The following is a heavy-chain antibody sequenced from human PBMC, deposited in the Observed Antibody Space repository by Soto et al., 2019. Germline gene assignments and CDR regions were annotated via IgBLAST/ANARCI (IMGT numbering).Heavy chain of an antibody. CDR2: ISVSGGTT. V-gene: IGHV3-23*01. Sequence: EVHLLDSGGGLIQPGGSLRLSCAASGFTFRNFAMNWVRQAPGKGLEWVSGISVSGGTTYYADSVRGRFTVSRDNSKNSVFLQMNSLRAEDTAVYFCAKGMYDYGGSGYRLFDYWGQGTLVTVSS. J-gene: IGHJ4*02. D-gene: IGHD3-22*01. CDR3: AKGMYDYGGSGYRLFDY. CDR1: GFTFRNFA.